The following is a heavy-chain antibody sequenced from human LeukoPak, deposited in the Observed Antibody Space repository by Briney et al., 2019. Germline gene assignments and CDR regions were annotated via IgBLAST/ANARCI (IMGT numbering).Heavy chain of an antibody. D-gene: IGHD6-6*01. Sequence: ASVKVSCKASGGTFSSYAISWVRQAPGQGLEWMGRIIPILGIANYAQKFQGRVTITADTSTSTAYMELRSLRSDDTAVYYCARDRAARPTNWFDPWGQGTLVTVSS. J-gene: IGHJ5*02. CDR1: GGTFSSYA. V-gene: IGHV1-69*04. CDR2: IIPILGIA. CDR3: ARDRAARPTNWFDP.